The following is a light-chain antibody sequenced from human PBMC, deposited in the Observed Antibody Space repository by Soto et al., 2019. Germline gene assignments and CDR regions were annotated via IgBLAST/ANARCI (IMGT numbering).Light chain of an antibody. Sequence: EVVVTQSPGALSLSPGERATLSCRASQAVSSILLAWYQQKPGQAPRLLIYGASSRATGIPDRFSGSGSGTDFTLTVSRLEPEDFAVYYCQQHGTSPIFGGGTKVDIK. J-gene: IGKJ4*01. CDR1: QAVSSIL. CDR3: QQHGTSPI. CDR2: GAS. V-gene: IGKV3-20*01.